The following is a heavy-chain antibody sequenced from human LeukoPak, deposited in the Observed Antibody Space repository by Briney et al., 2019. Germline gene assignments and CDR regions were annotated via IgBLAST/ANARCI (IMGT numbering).Heavy chain of an antibody. CDR3: ARVEDYGSGSRYFDY. Sequence: SETLSLTCTVSGGSISSYYWSWIRQPPGKGLEWIGYIYYSGSTNYDPSLKSRVTISVDTSKNQFSLKLSSVTAADTAVYYCARVEDYGSGSRYFDYWGQGTLVTVSS. CDR2: IYYSGST. J-gene: IGHJ4*02. CDR1: GGSISSYY. V-gene: IGHV4-59*01. D-gene: IGHD3-10*01.